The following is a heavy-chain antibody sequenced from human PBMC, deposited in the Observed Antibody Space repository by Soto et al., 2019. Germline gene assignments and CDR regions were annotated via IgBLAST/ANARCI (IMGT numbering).Heavy chain of an antibody. V-gene: IGHV3-74*01. J-gene: IGHJ4*02. CDR2: IDHDGPT. CDR3: VRDSHGEY. Sequence: EVQLVESGGGLVQPGGSLRLSFAGSGFTFRNYWMHWVRQAPGKGLEWVSRIDHDGPTDYADSVRGRFTISRDNAENTLYLQMNSLRPEDTAVYYCVRDSHGEYWGQGTLVTVSS. CDR1: GFTFRNYW.